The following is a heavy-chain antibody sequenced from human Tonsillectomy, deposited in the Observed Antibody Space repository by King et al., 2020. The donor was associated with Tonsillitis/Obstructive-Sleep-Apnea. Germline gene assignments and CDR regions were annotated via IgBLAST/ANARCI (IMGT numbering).Heavy chain of an antibody. CDR1: GVTFCSYW. CDR3: ARGYYYYYMDV. J-gene: IGHJ6*03. Sequence: VQLVESGGGLVQPGGSLRLSCAASGVTFCSYWMHWVRQAPGKGLVGVSRINRDGSRTSYADSVKGRFTISRDNAKNTLYLQMNSLRAEDTAVYSCARGYYYYYMDVWGKGTTVTVSS. CDR2: INRDGSRT. V-gene: IGHV3-74*01.